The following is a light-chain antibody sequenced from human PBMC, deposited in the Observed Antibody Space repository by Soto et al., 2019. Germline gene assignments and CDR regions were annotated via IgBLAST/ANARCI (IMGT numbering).Light chain of an antibody. Sequence: QSVLTQPPSVSGSPGQSVTISCTGTSSDVGGYDYVSWYQQRPGKAPKLLIYDVTKRPSGVPDRFSGSKSGNTAPLTISGLQAEDEADFYCCSYGGSFPYVFGTGTKV. CDR1: SSDVGGYDY. V-gene: IGLV2-11*01. J-gene: IGLJ1*01. CDR2: DVT. CDR3: CSYGGSFPYV.